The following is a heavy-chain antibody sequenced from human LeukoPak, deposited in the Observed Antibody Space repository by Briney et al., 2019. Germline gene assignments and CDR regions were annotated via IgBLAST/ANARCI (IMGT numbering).Heavy chain of an antibody. CDR1: GGSISSSSYY. CDR2: IYYSGST. D-gene: IGHD2-2*01. V-gene: IGHV4-39*07. CDR3: ARGPGFYCSSTSCYGTLFDY. Sequence: PSETLSLTCTVSGGSISSSSYYWGWIRQPPGKGLEWIGSIYYSGSTYYNPSLKSRVTISVDTSKNQFSLKLSSVTAADTAVYYCARGPGFYCSSTSCYGTLFDYWGQGTLVTVSS. J-gene: IGHJ4*02.